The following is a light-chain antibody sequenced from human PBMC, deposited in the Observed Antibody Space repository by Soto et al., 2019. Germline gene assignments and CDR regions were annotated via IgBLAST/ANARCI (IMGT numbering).Light chain of an antibody. V-gene: IGKV3-20*01. Sequence: EIVLTQSPGTLSLSPGARAPLSCRASQSVSSNLAWYQQKPGQAPRLLIYGASTRATGFPARFSGSGSGTDFTLTISRLEPEDFAVYYCQQYGSSPTWTFGQGTKVDIK. J-gene: IGKJ1*01. CDR2: GAS. CDR3: QQYGSSPTWT. CDR1: QSVSSN.